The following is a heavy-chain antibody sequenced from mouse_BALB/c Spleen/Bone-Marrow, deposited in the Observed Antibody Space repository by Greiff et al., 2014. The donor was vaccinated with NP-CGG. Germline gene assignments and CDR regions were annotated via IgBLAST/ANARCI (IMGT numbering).Heavy chain of an antibody. Sequence: EVKVVESGAELVKPGASVKLSCTASGFKIKDTYLHWVKKRPEQGLEGMGGIDPAIVNTKNDPKFQGKATITADTSSNTAYLQLSSLTSEDTAVYYCARNGNYGAWFAYWGQGTLVTVSA. CDR2: IDPAIVNT. CDR1: GFKIKDTY. V-gene: IGHV14-3*02. D-gene: IGHD2-1*01. CDR3: ARNGNYGAWFAY. J-gene: IGHJ3*01.